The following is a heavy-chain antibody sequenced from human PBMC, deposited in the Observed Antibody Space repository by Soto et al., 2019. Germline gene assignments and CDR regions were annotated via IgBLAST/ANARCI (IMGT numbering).Heavy chain of an antibody. CDR1: GGSISSYY. J-gene: IGHJ6*03. CDR3: ARGLRYCSSTSCYEGYYYYYYYMDV. CDR2: IYYSGST. V-gene: IGHV4-59*12. D-gene: IGHD2-2*01. Sequence: PSETLSLTCTVSGGSISSYYWSWIRQPPGKGLEWIGYIYYSGSTNYNPSLKSRVTISVDTSKNQFSLKLSSVTAADTAVYYCARGLRYCSSTSCYEGYYYYYYYMDVWGKGTTVTVSS.